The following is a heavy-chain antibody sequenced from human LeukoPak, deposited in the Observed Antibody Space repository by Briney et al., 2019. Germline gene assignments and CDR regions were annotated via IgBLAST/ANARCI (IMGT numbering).Heavy chain of an antibody. CDR2: MNPNSGNT. J-gene: IGHJ5*02. Sequence: VASVKVSCKASGYTFTSYDINRVRQATGQGLEWTGWMNPNSGNTGYAQKFQGRVTITRNTSISTAYMELSSLRSEDTAVYYCARSRYCSSTSCYGNWFDPWGQGTLVTVSS. D-gene: IGHD2-2*01. CDR1: GYTFTSYD. V-gene: IGHV1-8*03. CDR3: ARSRYCSSTSCYGNWFDP.